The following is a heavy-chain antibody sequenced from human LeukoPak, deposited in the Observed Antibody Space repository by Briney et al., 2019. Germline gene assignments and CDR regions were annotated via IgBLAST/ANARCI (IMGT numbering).Heavy chain of an antibody. V-gene: IGHV4-30-4*01. J-gene: IGHJ4*02. CDR1: GGSISSGDYY. Sequence: SETLSLTCTVSGGSISSGDYYWSWIRQPPGKGLEWIGYICYSGSTYYNPSLKSRVTISVDTSKNQFSLKLSSVTAADTAVYYCARVDYYDSSGNCDYWGQGTLVTVSS. D-gene: IGHD3-22*01. CDR2: ICYSGST. CDR3: ARVDYYDSSGNCDY.